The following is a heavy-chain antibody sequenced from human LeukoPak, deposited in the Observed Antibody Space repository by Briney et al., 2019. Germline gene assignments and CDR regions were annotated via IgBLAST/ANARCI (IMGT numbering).Heavy chain of an antibody. CDR3: AKDLYGYVSNWFDP. J-gene: IGHJ5*02. Sequence: GGSLRLSCAASGFTFSSYAMSWVRQAPGKGLEWVSAISGSGGSTYYADSVKGRFTISRDNSKNTLYLQMNSLRAEDTVVYYCAKDLYGYVSNWFDPWGREPWSPSPQ. V-gene: IGHV3-23*01. CDR1: GFTFSSYA. D-gene: IGHD5-12*01. CDR2: ISGSGGST.